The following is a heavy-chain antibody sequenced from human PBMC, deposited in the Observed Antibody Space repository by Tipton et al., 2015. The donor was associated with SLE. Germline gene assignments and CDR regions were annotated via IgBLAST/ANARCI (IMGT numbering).Heavy chain of an antibody. J-gene: IGHJ4*02. CDR1: GGSFSGYY. V-gene: IGHV4-34*01. CDR2: INHSGST. CDR3: YSGYGVEVFDY. D-gene: IGHD5-12*01. Sequence: TLSLTCAVYGGSFSGYYWSWIRQPPGKGLEWIGEINHSGSTNYNPSLKSRVTISVDTSKNQFSLKLSSVTAADTAVYYPYSGYGVEVFDYWGQGTLVTVSS.